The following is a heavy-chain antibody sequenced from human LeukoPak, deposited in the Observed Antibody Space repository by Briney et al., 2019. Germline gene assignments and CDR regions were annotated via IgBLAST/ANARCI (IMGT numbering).Heavy chain of an antibody. V-gene: IGHV4-30-4*01. CDR1: GGSISSGDYY. D-gene: IGHD5-18*01. CDR3: ASSHTAMVVHSLGY. Sequence: PSQTLSLTCTVSGGSISSGDYYWSWIRQPPGKGLEWIGYIYYSGSTYYNPSLKSRVTISVDTSKNQFSLKLSSVTAADTAVYYCASSHTAMVVHSLGYWGQGTLVTVSS. J-gene: IGHJ4*02. CDR2: IYYSGST.